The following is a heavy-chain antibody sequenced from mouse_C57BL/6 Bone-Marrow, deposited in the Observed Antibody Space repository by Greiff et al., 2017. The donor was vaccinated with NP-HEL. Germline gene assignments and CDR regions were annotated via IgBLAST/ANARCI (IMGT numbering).Heavy chain of an antibody. V-gene: IGHV1-61*01. J-gene: IGHJ3*01. CDR1: GYTFTSYW. Sequence: QVQLQQPGAELVRPGSSVKLSCKASGYTFTSYWMDWVKQRPGQGLEWIGNIYPSDSETHYNQKFKDKATLTVDKSSSTAYMQLSSLTSEDSAVHYCARSHLTSFAYWGQGTLVTVSA. CDR2: IYPSDSET. D-gene: IGHD1-3*01. CDR3: ARSHLTSFAY.